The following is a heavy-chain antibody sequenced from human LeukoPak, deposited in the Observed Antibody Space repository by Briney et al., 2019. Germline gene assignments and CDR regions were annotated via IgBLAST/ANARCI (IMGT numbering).Heavy chain of an antibody. CDR1: GFTFSSYG. J-gene: IGHJ5*02. CDR2: IRYDGSNK. CDR3: ARDPRDSSGS. D-gene: IGHD3-22*01. Sequence: GGSLRLSGAASGFTFSSYGMHWVRQAPGKGLEWVAFIRYDGSNKYYADSVKGRFTISRDNSKNTLYLQMNSLRAEDTAVYYCARDPRDSSGSWGQGTLVTVSS. V-gene: IGHV3-30*02.